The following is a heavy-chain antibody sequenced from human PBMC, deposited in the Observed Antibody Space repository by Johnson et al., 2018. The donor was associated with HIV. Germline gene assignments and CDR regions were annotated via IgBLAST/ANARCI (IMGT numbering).Heavy chain of an antibody. CDR3: ARVGIHLWLGQTSPKNAFDI. CDR1: GFTFSSYG. Sequence: QVQLVESGGGVVQPGRSLRLSCAASGFTFSSYGMHWVRQAPGKGLEWVAVIWYDGSNKYYSDSVKGRFTVSRDNSKNSLYLQMSSLRAEDTALYYCARVGIHLWLGQTSPKNAFDIWGQGTMVTVSS. V-gene: IGHV3-33*01. D-gene: IGHD5-18*01. J-gene: IGHJ3*02. CDR2: IWYDGSNK.